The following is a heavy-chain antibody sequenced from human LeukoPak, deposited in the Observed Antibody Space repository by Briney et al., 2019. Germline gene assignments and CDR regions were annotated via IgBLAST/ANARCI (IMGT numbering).Heavy chain of an antibody. CDR1: GGSTISNYW. J-gene: IGHJ4*02. CDR2: VFHSGST. D-gene: IGHD4-23*01. V-gene: IGHV4-4*02. Sequence: SETLSLTCAVSGGSTISNYWWSWVRQPPGKGLEWIGEVFHSGSTNYSPSLRSRVTISVDKSKNQFSLKLNSVTAADTAVYYCARGGGTPTTVVTPFDYWGQGTLVTVSS. CDR3: ARGGGTPTTVVTPFDY.